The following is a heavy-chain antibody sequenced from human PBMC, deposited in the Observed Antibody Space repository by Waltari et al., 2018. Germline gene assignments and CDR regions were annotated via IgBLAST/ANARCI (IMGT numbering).Heavy chain of an antibody. D-gene: IGHD6-13*01. CDR3: ARQDSGSWSRFDP. CDR2: IYYSGST. CDR1: GGSISSSSRY. V-gene: IGHV4-39*01. Sequence: TCTVSGGSISSSSRYWGWIRQPPGKGLEWIAYIYYSGSTYYNPSLKSRVTISVDTSKDQFSLKLSSVTAADTAVYYCARQDSGSWSRFDPWGQGTLVTVSS. J-gene: IGHJ5*02.